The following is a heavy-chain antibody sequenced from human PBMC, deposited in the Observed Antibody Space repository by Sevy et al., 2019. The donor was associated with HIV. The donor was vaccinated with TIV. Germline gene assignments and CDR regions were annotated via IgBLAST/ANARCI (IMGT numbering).Heavy chain of an antibody. CDR3: TRTVAAGGETYYYYYALDV. V-gene: IGHV4-39*01. Sequence: SETLSLTCTVSGDSISSSSYYWGWIRQPPGKGLEWIGNICYSGNAYYNPSLKSRVSMSVDTSNNQFSLNLSSVTAADTAVYYCTRTVAAGGETYYYYYALDVWGQGTTVTVSS. D-gene: IGHD6-13*01. J-gene: IGHJ6*02. CDR2: ICYSGNA. CDR1: GDSISSSSYY.